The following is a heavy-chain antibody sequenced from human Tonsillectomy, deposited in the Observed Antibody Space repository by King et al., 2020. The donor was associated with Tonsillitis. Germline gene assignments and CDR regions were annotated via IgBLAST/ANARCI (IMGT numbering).Heavy chain of an antibody. CDR3: VRVFRSYDISFAAES. Sequence: VQLVESGGGLVQPGGSLRLSCAASGFTFSNYLFHWVRQAPGKGLVWVARINSDGTSTGYADSVRGRFTISRDNAKNTLYLQMNSLRVEDTAVYSCVRVFRSYDISFAAESWGQGTLVTVSS. V-gene: IGHV3-74*01. J-gene: IGHJ5*02. CDR1: GFTFSNYL. D-gene: IGHD3-22*01. CDR2: INSDGTST.